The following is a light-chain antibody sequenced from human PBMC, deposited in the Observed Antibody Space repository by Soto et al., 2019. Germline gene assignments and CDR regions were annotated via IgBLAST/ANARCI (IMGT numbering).Light chain of an antibody. J-gene: IGKJ2*01. CDR2: WAS. V-gene: IGKV4-1*01. Sequence: DIVMTQSPDSLTVSLGESATINCKSSQSVLYSSNNKNYLAWYQQKPGQPPKLLIYWASTRESGVPDRFTGSGSGTDFTLTISSLQAEDVAVYYCQQYYGTPYTFGQGTKLESK. CDR1: QSVLYSSNNKNY. CDR3: QQYYGTPYT.